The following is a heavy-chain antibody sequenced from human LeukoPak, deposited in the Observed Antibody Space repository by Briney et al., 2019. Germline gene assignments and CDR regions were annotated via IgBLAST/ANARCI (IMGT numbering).Heavy chain of an antibody. CDR3: ERVSASSSADYYYYMDV. J-gene: IGHJ6*03. V-gene: IGHV1-69*02. D-gene: IGHD6-6*01. CDR1: GGTFSSYT. CDR2: IIPILGIA. Sequence: ASVKVSCKASGGTFSSYTNSWVRQAPGQGLEWMGRIIPILGIANYAQKFQGRVTITADKSTSTAYMELSSLRSEDTAVYYCERVSASSSADYYYYMDVWGTGTTVTVSS.